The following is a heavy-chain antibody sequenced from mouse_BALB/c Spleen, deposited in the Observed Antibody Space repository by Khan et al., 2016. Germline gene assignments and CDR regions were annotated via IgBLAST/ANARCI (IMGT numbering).Heavy chain of an antibody. Sequence: EVELVESGGGLVQPGGSRKLSCAASGFTFSSFGMHWVRQAPEKGLEWVAYISSGSSTIYYADTVKGRFTSSRENPKNTLFLHMTSPSSEGSAMSYGARKRARKSDAVDYWGQGTSVTGSS. CDR1: GFTFSSFG. CDR2: ISSGSSTI. D-gene: IGHD1-3*01. V-gene: IGHV5-17*02. CDR3: ARKRARKSDAVDY. J-gene: IGHJ4*01.